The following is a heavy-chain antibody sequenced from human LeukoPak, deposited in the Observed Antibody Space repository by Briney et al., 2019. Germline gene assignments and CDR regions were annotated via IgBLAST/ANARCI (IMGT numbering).Heavy chain of an antibody. CDR3: ACGYSSGWFDFDY. V-gene: IGHV4-61*01. Sequence: SETLSLTCTVPGGSVSSGSYYWSWIRQPPGKGLEWIGYIYYSGSTNYNPSLKSRVTISVDTSKNQFSLKLSSVTAADTAVYYCACGYSSGWFDFDYWGQGTLVTVSS. CDR1: GGSVSSGSYY. D-gene: IGHD6-19*01. J-gene: IGHJ4*02. CDR2: IYYSGST.